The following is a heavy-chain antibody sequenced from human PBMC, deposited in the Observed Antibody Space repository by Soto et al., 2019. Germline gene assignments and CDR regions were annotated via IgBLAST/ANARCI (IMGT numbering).Heavy chain of an antibody. CDR3: ARRRYCGYDCYHKHYYGMDV. CDR1: GDTFSSYT. V-gene: IGHV1-69*08. J-gene: IGHJ6*02. CDR2: IIPVLGTT. Sequence: QVQLVQSGAEVKKPGSSVKVSCRASGDTFSSYTVNWVRQAPGRGLEWLGRIIPVLGTTDYAQKFKGRVTITADKSTIIVYMELSSPRSEDRAVYYCARRRYCGYDCYHKHYYGMDVWGQGTTVTVAS. D-gene: IGHD2-21*02.